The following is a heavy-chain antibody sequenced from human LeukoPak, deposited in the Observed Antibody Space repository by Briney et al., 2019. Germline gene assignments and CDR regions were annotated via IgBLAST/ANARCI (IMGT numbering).Heavy chain of an antibody. CDR1: GYTFTTYA. CDR3: ARDARHYYYYYMDV. V-gene: IGHV7-4-1*02. J-gene: IGHJ6*03. CDR2: INTNTGNP. Sequence: ASVKVSCKVSGYTFTTYAMNWVRQAPGQGLEWMGWINTNTGNPTYAQGFTGRFVFSLDTSVSTAYLQISSLKAEDTAVYYCARDARHYYYYYMDVWGKGTTVTVSS. D-gene: IGHD6-6*01.